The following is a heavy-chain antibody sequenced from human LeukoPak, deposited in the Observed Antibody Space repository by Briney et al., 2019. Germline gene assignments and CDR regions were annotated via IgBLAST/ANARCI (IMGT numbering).Heavy chain of an antibody. CDR2: ISGSGGST. D-gene: IGHD3-9*01. CDR3: TRDLMDYDVSTGLHHYYMDV. V-gene: IGHV3-23*01. J-gene: IGHJ6*02. CDR1: GFTFSSYA. Sequence: GGSLRLSCAASGFTFSSYAMSWVRQAPGKGLEWVSAISGSGGSTYYADSVKGRFTISRDNSKNTLYLQMGSLRAEDMAVYYCTRDLMDYDVSTGLHHYYMDVWGQGTTVTVSS.